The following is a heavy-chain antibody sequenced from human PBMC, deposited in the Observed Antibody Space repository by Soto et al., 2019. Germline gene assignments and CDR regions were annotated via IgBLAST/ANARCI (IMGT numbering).Heavy chain of an antibody. CDR3: AKDFGRYYYYGMDV. D-gene: IGHD3-10*01. V-gene: IGHV3-30*18. CDR2: ISYDVSNK. CDR1: GFTFSSYG. Sequence: LRLSCAASGFTFSSYGMHWVRQAPGKGLEWVAVISYDVSNKYYADSVKGRFTISRDNSKNTLYLQMNSLRAEDTAVYYCAKDFGRYYYYGMDVWGQGTTVTVSS. J-gene: IGHJ6*02.